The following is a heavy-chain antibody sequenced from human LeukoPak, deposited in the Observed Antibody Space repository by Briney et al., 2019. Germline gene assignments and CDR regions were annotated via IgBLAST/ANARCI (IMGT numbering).Heavy chain of an antibody. CDR1: GYAFTGYY. Sequence: ASVKVSCKSSGYAFTGYYIHWVRQAPGQGLEWVGWINPRSGASQYSHNFQGRVTITIDTSMSTAYMELTRLNSDDTAVYYGAREPARTAPKSYYASSRTAFDLWGQGTLVTVSS. CDR2: INPRSGAS. V-gene: IGHV1-2*07. CDR3: AREPARTAPKSYYASSRTAFDL. D-gene: IGHD3-22*01. J-gene: IGHJ3*01.